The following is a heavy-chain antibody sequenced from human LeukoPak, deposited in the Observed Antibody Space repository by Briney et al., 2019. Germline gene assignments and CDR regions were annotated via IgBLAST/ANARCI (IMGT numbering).Heavy chain of an antibody. Sequence: PGGSLRLSCAASGFTFSSYAMTWVRQAPGKGLEWVSALSGSGGSTYYADSVRGRFTISRDNSKNTLYLQMNSLGAEDTAVYSCARGYCTSSSCYNDYWGQGTLVTVSS. V-gene: IGHV3-23*01. J-gene: IGHJ4*02. CDR1: GFTFSSYA. CDR2: LSGSGGST. CDR3: ARGYCTSSSCYNDY. D-gene: IGHD2-2*02.